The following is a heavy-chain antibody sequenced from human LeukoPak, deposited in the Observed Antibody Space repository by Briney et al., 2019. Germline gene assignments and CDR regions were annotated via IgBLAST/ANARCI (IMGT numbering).Heavy chain of an antibody. CDR2: ISWNSGSI. D-gene: IGHD1-26*01. Sequence: GGSLRLSCAASGFTFDDYAMHWVRQAPGKGLEWVSGISWNSGSIGYADSVKGRFTISRDNAKNSLYLQMNSLRAEDTALYYCAKDICPSGSCLRCAFDIWGQGTMVTVSS. J-gene: IGHJ3*02. CDR3: AKDICPSGSCLRCAFDI. CDR1: GFTFDDYA. V-gene: IGHV3-9*01.